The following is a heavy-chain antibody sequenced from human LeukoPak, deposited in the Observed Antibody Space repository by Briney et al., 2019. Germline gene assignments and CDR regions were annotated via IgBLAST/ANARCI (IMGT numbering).Heavy chain of an antibody. Sequence: GGSLRLSCAASGFTVSSNYMSWVRQAPGKGLEWVSVIYSGGSTYYADSVKGRFTISRDNSKDTLYLQMNSLRAEDTAVYYCAGSSGWYSWICWYFDLWGRGTLVTVSS. D-gene: IGHD6-19*01. CDR3: AGSSGWYSWICWYFDL. V-gene: IGHV3-53*01. CDR2: IYSGGST. CDR1: GFTVSSNY. J-gene: IGHJ2*01.